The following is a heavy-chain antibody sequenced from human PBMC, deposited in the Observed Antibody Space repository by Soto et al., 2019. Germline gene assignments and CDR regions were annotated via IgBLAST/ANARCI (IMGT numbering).Heavy chain of an antibody. CDR2: MKSYRGGGTT. D-gene: IGHD3-16*01. Sequence: GGSLRLSCTGTGFSFSPAWMNWVRQAPGKGLEWVGRMKSYRGGGTTDYAATVQGRFTISRDDSKNTLYLQMNSLKFEDTALYFCIWHHDSYSSKAVCVQGTTVPVSS. CDR1: GFSFSPAW. CDR3: IWHHDSYSSKAV. J-gene: IGHJ6*02. V-gene: IGHV3-15*07.